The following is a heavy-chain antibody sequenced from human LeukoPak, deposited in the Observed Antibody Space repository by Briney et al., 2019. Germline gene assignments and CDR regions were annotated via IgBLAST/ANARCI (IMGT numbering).Heavy chain of an antibody. D-gene: IGHD1-26*01. Sequence: GGSLRLSCAASVFIFSSHWMSWVRQAPGKGLEWVANINLDGNDKNYVDSVKGRFTISRDNAKNSLYLQMNSLRAEDTAMYYCVRSGSYFSKWGQGTLVTVSS. V-gene: IGHV3-7*01. CDR2: INLDGNDK. CDR3: VRSGSYFSK. CDR1: VFIFSSHW. J-gene: IGHJ4*02.